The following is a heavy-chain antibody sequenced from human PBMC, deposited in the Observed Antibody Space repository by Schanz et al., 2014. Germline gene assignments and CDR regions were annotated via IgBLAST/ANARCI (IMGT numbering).Heavy chain of an antibody. CDR2: INGDGSNT. CDR3: VRDSFFAFDY. Sequence: VQLVESGGGLVQPGGSLRLSCGSSGFTFSPYWMHWVRQAPGKGLVWVSRINGDGSNTNYADSVKGRFTMSRDNAKNSVFLQMNSLRAEDTAVYYCVRDSFFAFDYWGQGTLVTVSS. CDR1: GFTFSPYW. V-gene: IGHV3-74*01. J-gene: IGHJ4*02. D-gene: IGHD3-3*01.